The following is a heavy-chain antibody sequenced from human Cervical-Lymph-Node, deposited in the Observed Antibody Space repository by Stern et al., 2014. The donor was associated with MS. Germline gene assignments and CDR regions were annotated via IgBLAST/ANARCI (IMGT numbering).Heavy chain of an antibody. CDR1: GGTFSNTV. V-gene: IGHV1-69*01. D-gene: IGHD5-18*01. CDR2: ILPVFGTS. J-gene: IGHJ4*02. Sequence: VQLVESGAEVKKPGSSVKVSCTASGGTFSNTVISWLRQAPGQGPERMGGILPVFGTSNYAKRFQGRVTITADESTSTSYMELSSLRSEDTAVYYCAKERGNSYGFDYWGQGSLVTVSS. CDR3: AKERGNSYGFDY.